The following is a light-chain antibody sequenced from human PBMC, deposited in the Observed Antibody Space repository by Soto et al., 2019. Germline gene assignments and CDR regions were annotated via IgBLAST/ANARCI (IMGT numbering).Light chain of an antibody. Sequence: DIVLTQSPGPLSLSPGERATLSCRASESVSSTYLAWYQQKPGQAPSLLIYGASSRPTDIPDWFSGSGSGTDFTLTISSLEPEDFAVYYCQQYCGSPQTFGQGTKLEIK. CDR2: GAS. J-gene: IGKJ2*01. CDR3: QQYCGSPQT. CDR1: ESVSSTY. V-gene: IGKV3-20*01.